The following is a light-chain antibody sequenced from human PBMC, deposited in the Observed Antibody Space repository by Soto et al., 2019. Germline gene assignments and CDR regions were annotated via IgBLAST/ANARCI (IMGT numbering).Light chain of an antibody. J-gene: IGLJ1*01. V-gene: IGLV2-8*01. CDR1: SSDVGGYNY. CDR3: SSYAGNKNV. CDR2: EVS. Sequence: QSALTQPPSASGSPGQSVTISCTGTSSDVGGYNYVSWYQQHPGKAPKLMIYEVSKRPSGVPDRFSGSKSGNTASLTVSGLQAEDVADYYCSSYAGNKNVFGTGTKVPVL.